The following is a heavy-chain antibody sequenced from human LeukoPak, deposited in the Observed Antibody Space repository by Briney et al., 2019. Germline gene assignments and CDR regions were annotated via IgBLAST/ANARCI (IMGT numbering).Heavy chain of an antibody. CDR2: ISSSRSTI. V-gene: IGHV3-48*01. CDR1: GFTFSSYS. D-gene: IGHD4-23*01. J-gene: IGHJ4*02. CDR3: ASSWAVVTTGGY. Sequence: GGSLRLSCAASGFTFSSYSMSWVRQAPGKGLEWVSYISSSRSTIYYADSVKGRFTISRDSAKNSLYLQMNSLRAEDTAVYYCASSWAVVTTGGYWGQGTRVTVSS.